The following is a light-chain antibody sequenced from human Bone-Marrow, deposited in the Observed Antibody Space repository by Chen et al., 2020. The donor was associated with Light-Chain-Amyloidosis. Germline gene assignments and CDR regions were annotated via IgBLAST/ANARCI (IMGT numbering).Light chain of an antibody. V-gene: IGLV3-25*03. Sequence: SYELTHPPSVSVSPGQPARITCSGDDLPTKYAYWYQQKPGQAPALVIRRDTERPSGISERFSGSSSGTTATLTISGVQAEDEADYHCQSADSSGTYEVIFGGGTKLTVL. CDR1: DLPTKY. CDR2: RDT. CDR3: QSADSSGTYEVI. J-gene: IGLJ2*01.